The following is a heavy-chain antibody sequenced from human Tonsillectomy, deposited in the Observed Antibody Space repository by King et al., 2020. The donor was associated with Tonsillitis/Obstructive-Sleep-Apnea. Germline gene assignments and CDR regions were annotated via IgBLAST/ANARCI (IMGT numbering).Heavy chain of an antibody. CDR3: ARRARYCSTTSCPDPFDY. D-gene: IGHD2-2*01. Sequence: VQLVESAAEVKKPGESLKISCTGSGYSFTSYWIGWVRQMPGKGLEWMGIIYPGDSHTRYSPSFQGQVTISADKSISTAYLQWSSLKASDTAMYYCARRARYCSTTSCPDPFDYWGQGTLVTVSS. CDR2: IYPGDSHT. V-gene: IGHV5-51*01. CDR1: GYSFTSYW. J-gene: IGHJ4*02.